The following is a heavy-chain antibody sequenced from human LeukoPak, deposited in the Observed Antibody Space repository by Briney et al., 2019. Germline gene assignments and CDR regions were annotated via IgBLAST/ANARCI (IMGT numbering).Heavy chain of an antibody. D-gene: IGHD1-26*01. Sequence: SETLSLTCTVSGGSISSHYWSWIRQPPGKGLEWFGDIYYSGSTNYNPSLKSRVTISVDTSKNQFSLKLSSVTAADTAVYYCARSWDSGSYYFDYWGQGTLVTVSS. CDR1: GGSISSHY. CDR3: ARSWDSGSYYFDY. V-gene: IGHV4-59*11. J-gene: IGHJ4*02. CDR2: IYYSGST.